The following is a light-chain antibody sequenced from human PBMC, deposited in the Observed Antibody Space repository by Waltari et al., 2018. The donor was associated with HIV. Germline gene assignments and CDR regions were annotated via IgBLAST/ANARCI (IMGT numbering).Light chain of an antibody. CDR2: GAS. Sequence: RATLSCRASQSINNNLAWYQQKPGQAPRLLSYGASTGATGVPARFSGSGSGTEFTLTISSLQSEDFAVYYCQQYNNWPGITFGPGTKVDIK. CDR1: QSINNN. V-gene: IGKV3-15*01. J-gene: IGKJ3*01. CDR3: QQYNNWPGIT.